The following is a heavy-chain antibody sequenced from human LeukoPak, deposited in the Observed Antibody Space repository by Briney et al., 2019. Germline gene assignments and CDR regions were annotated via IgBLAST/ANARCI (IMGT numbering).Heavy chain of an antibody. CDR1: GFTFSSYA. V-gene: IGHV3-23*01. CDR3: AKDAPGDLPPLWSPGWFDP. Sequence: GGSLRLSCAASGFTFSSYAMSWVRQAPGKGLEWVSAISGSGGSTYYADSVKGRFTISRDNSKNTLYLQMNSLRAEDTAVYYCAKDAPGDLPPLWSPGWFDPWGQGTLVTVSA. CDR2: ISGSGGST. D-gene: IGHD3-3*01. J-gene: IGHJ5*02.